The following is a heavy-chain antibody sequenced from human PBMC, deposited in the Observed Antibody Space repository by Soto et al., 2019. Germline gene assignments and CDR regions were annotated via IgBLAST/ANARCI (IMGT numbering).Heavy chain of an antibody. V-gene: IGHV3-30*18. D-gene: IGHD5-18*01. CDR1: GFNFSTYG. CDR2: ISYEGSYK. Sequence: PGGSLRLSCAASGFNFSTYGMHWVRQSPGKGLEWVAVISYEGSYKYYADSVKGRFTISRDNSKNTLHLQMNSLRAEDTAVYYCAKDRGYKYGVYFYCYGMDVWGQGTTVTVSS. CDR3: AKDRGYKYGVYFYCYGMDV. J-gene: IGHJ6*02.